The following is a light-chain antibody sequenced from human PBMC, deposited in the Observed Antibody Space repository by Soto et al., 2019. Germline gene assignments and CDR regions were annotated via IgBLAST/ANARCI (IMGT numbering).Light chain of an antibody. J-gene: IGKJ1*01. CDR2: AAS. V-gene: IGKV1-39*01. CDR3: QQSYSTPQT. Sequence: DLQITPSPFSPSASVGDRVTITCRASQSISSYLNWYQQKPGKAPKLLIYAASSLQSGVPSRFSGSGSGTDFTLTISSLQPEDFATYYCQQSYSTPQTFGQGTKVDI. CDR1: QSISSY.